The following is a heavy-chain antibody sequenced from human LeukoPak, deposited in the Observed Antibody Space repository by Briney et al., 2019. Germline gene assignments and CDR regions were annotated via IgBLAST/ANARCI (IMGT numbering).Heavy chain of an antibody. CDR1: GFTFTTYA. D-gene: IGHD4-11*01. CDR3: ARDVGRDTITTEIEY. Sequence: GGSLRLSCATSGFTFTTYAMQWVRQAPGKGLEWVAVISSDGNKKNYADSVKGRFTISKDSSKNTLYLQVNTLRAEDTALYYCARDVGRDTITTEIEYWGQGTLVTVSS. CDR2: ISSDGNKK. V-gene: IGHV3-30-3*01. J-gene: IGHJ4*02.